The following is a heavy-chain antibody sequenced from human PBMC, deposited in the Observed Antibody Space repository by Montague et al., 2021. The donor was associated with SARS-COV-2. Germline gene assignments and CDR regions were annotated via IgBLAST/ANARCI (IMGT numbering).Heavy chain of an antibody. CDR1: GFTFSSYV. CDR3: AKEISSSWIASYYGMDV. J-gene: IGHJ6*02. V-gene: IGHV3-23*01. CDR2: ISGSGGST. Sequence: SLRLSCAASGFTFSSYVMSWVRQAPGKGLEWVSAISGSGGSTYYADSVKGRFTISRDNSKNTLYLQINSLRAEDTAVYYCAKEISSSWIASYYGMDVWGQGTTVTVSS. D-gene: IGHD6-13*01.